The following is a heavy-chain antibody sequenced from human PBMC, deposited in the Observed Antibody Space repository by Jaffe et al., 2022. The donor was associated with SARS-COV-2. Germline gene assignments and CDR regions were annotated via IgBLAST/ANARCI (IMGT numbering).Heavy chain of an antibody. CDR2: ISAYNGNT. D-gene: IGHD4-17*01. CDR1: GYTFTSYG. CDR3: ARDGEPYGDPYYYYYYGMDV. V-gene: IGHV1-18*01. J-gene: IGHJ6*02. Sequence: QVQLVQSGAEVKKPGASVKVSCKASGYTFTSYGISWVRQAPGQGLEWMGWISAYNGNTNYAQKLQGRVTMTTDTSTSTAYMELRSLRSDDTAVYYCARDGEPYGDPYYYYYYGMDVWGQGTTVTVSS.